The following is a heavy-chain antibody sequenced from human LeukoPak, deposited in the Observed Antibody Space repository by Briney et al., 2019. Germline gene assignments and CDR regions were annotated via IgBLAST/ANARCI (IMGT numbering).Heavy chain of an antibody. J-gene: IGHJ3*01. V-gene: IGHV3-74*01. CDR3: ARDLDIVVVTVPNYDAFDV. CDR1: KFSFSSYW. D-gene: IGHD2-2*01. Sequence: GGSLRLSCAASKFSFSSYWMHWVRQAPGKGLVWVSRINSDGSRTNYADSVKGRFTISRDNAKNTLYLQMSSLRAEDTAVYYCARDLDIVVVTVPNYDAFDVWGQGTMVTVSS. CDR2: INSDGSRT.